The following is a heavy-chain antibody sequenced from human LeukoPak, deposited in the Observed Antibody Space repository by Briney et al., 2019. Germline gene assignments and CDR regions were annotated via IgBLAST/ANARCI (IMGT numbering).Heavy chain of an antibody. V-gene: IGHV4-59*12. J-gene: IGHJ5*02. Sequence: SETLSLTCTVSGGSSSSNYWSWIRQPPGKGLEWIGYIYYSGSTNYNPSLKSRVTISVDTSKNQFSLKLSSVTAADTAVYYCARRKMATIGRVKRYNWFDPWGQGTLVTVSS. CDR2: IYYSGST. CDR1: GGSSSSNY. D-gene: IGHD5-24*01. CDR3: ARRKMATIGRVKRYNWFDP.